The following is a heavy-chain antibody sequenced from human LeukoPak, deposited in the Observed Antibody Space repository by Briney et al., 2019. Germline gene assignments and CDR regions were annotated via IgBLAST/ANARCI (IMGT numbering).Heavy chain of an antibody. D-gene: IGHD3-22*01. CDR3: VRCIYDTSGHDAFDI. V-gene: IGHV3-48*04. CDR1: GFTFSTHD. CDR2: ISSSSSTI. J-gene: IGHJ3*02. Sequence: PGGSLRLSCAASGFTFSTHDVNWVRQAPGKGLEWVSYISSSSSTIYYADSVKGRFTISRDNAKNSLYLQMNSLRAEDTAVYYCVRCIYDTSGHDAFDIWGQGTMVTVSS.